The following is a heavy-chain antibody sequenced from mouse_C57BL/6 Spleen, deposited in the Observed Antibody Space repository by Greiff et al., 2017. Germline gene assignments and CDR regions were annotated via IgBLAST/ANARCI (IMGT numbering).Heavy chain of an antibody. Sequence: VQLQQSGAELVKPGASVKLSCKASGYTFTSYWMHWVKQRPGRGLEWIGRIDPKNGGTKYNEKFKSKATLTVDKSSSTAYMQLSSLTYEDCVVYYGARADSRVYYFDYWGQGTTLTVSA. D-gene: IGHD3-3*01. CDR2: IDPKNGGT. CDR3: ARADSRVYYFDY. J-gene: IGHJ2*01. CDR1: GYTFTSYW. V-gene: IGHV1-72*01.